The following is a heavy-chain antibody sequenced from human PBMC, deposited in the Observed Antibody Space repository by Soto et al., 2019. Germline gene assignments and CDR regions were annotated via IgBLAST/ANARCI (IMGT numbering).Heavy chain of an antibody. CDR3: ARARYQLLHPYYYGMDV. CDR1: GGSISSYY. CDR2: IHYSGST. J-gene: IGHJ6*02. Sequence: SETLSLTCTVSGGSISSYYWIWIRQSPGKGLEWIGYIHYSGSTKSNPSLKSRVTISVDTSRNQVSLKLSSVTAADSAVYFCARARYQLLHPYYYGMDVWGQGTTVTVSS. D-gene: IGHD2-2*01. V-gene: IGHV4-59*01.